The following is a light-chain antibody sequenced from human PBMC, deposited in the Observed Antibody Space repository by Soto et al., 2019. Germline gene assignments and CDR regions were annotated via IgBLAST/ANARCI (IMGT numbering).Light chain of an antibody. V-gene: IGKV1-5*01. Sequence: DIQMTQSPCTLAASVVGRGTITFRASQSISSWLAWYQQKPGKAPKLLIYDASSLESGVPSRFSGSGSGTEFTLTISSLQPDDFATYYCQQYNSYSGKFGQGTKVDIK. CDR1: QSISSW. CDR3: QQYNSYSGK. CDR2: DAS. J-gene: IGKJ1*01.